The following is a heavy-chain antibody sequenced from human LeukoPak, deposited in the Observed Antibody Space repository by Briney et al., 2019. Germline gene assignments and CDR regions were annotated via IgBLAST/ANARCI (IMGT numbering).Heavy chain of an antibody. CDR2: INPNSGGT. CDR1: GYTFTDYY. V-gene: IGHV1-2*02. J-gene: IGHJ5*02. CDR3: ARDYFPGIADNWFDP. Sequence: ASVKVSCKASGYTFTDYYMHWVRQAPGQGLEWMGWINPNSGGTNYAQKFQGRVTMTRDTSISTAYMELSRLRSDDTAVYYCARDYFPGIADNWFDPWGQGTLVTVSS. D-gene: IGHD6-13*01.